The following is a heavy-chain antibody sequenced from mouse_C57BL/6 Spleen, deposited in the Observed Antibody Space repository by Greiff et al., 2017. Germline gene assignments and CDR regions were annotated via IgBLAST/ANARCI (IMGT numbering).Heavy chain of an antibody. CDR2: ISGGGGNT. J-gene: IGHJ1*03. Sequence: DVKLVESGGGLVKPGGSLKLSCAASGFTFSSYTMSWVRQTPEKRLEWVATISGGGGNTYYPDSVKGRFTISRDNAKNTLYLKMSSLRSEDTALYYGAREGDRGSSSYWYFDVWGTGTTVTVSS. D-gene: IGHD1-1*01. V-gene: IGHV5-9*01. CDR1: GFTFSSYT. CDR3: AREGDRGSSSYWYFDV.